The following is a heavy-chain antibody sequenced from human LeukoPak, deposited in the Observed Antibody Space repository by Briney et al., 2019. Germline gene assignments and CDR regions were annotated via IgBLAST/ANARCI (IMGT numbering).Heavy chain of an antibody. D-gene: IGHD3-10*02. V-gene: IGHV3-23*01. Sequence: GGSLRLSCAASGFTFSSHGMSWARQAPGKGLDWVSAISGSGGKTYYADSVKGRFTISRDNAKNSLYLQMNSLRAEDTAVYYCAELGITMIGGVWGKGTTVTISS. J-gene: IGHJ6*04. CDR2: ISGSGGKT. CDR1: GFTFSSHG. CDR3: AELGITMIGGV.